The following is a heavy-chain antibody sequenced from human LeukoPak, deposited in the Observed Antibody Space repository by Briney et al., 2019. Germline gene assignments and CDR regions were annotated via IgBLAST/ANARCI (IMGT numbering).Heavy chain of an antibody. V-gene: IGHV3-23*01. J-gene: IGHJ4*02. Sequence: GGSLRLSCAASGFTFSDYSMNWVRQAPGKGLEWVAGLSGSAGGSNYADSVKGRFTISRDNSKNTLFLQMDRLRAEDTAVYFCAKRGVVVRVFLVGFHKEAYYFDSWGQGALVTVSS. CDR1: GFTFSDYS. CDR3: AKRGVVVRVFLVGFHKEAYYFDS. CDR2: LSGSAGGS. D-gene: IGHD3-16*02.